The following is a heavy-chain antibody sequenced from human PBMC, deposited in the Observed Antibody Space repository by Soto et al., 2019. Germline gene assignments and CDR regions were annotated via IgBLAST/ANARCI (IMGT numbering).Heavy chain of an antibody. Sequence: GESLKISCKGSGNSFTSDWINWVRQMPGKGLEWMGRIDPSDSYTDYSPSFQGHVTISADKSINTAYLQWSSLTAADTAIYYCARNGYCSGGNCYYYYGMAVWGQGTTVTVSS. D-gene: IGHD2-15*01. V-gene: IGHV5-10-1*01. CDR3: ARNGYCSGGNCYYYYGMAV. J-gene: IGHJ6*02. CDR2: IDPSDSYT. CDR1: GNSFTSDW.